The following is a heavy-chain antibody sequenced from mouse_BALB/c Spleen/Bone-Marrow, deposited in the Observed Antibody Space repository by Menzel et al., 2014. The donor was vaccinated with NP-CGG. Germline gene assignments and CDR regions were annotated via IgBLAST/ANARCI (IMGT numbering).Heavy chain of an antibody. CDR3: ARIYDYDRGAWFAY. CDR2: INPYNGDT. V-gene: IGHV1-20*02. J-gene: IGHJ3*01. D-gene: IGHD2-4*01. Sequence: EVQLQQSGPELVKPGASVKISCKASGYSFTGYFMNWVMQSHGKSLEWIGRINPYNGDTFYNQKFKGKATLTVDKSSNTAHMELRSLASEDSAVYYCARIYDYDRGAWFAYWGQGTLATVSA. CDR1: GYSFTGYF.